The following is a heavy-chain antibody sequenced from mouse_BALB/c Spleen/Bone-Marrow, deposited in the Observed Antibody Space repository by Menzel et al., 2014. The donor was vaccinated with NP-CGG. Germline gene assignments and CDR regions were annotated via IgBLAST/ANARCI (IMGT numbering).Heavy chain of an antibody. V-gene: IGHV6-6*02. CDR1: GVTFSNYW. J-gene: IGHJ3*01. CDR2: IRLKPNNYET. D-gene: IGHD2-10*02. Sequence: VQLKHSGGGLVQPGGSMKFSCVATGVTFSNYWMNWVRQSPEGGLEWVAEIRLKPNNYETHYAESVKGRFTISRDDSKSRVYLQMNNLRAEDTGIYYCMYGNPFAYWGQGTLVTVSA. CDR3: MYGNPFAY.